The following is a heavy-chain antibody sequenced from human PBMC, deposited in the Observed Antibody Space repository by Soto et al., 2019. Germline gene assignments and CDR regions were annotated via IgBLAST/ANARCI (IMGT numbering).Heavy chain of an antibody. D-gene: IGHD6-13*01. CDR1: GFAFSNYG. CDR3: AKSGRWYLGDYLDY. Sequence: PGGSLRLSCVASGFAFSNYGLSWVRQAPGKGLEWVAGIRGTDDGTEYADSVKGRFTISRDKSKNTLYLQPNSLRADDTAVYYCAKSGRWYLGDYLDYWGQGTLVTVSS. J-gene: IGHJ4*02. CDR2: IRGTDDGT. V-gene: IGHV3-23*01.